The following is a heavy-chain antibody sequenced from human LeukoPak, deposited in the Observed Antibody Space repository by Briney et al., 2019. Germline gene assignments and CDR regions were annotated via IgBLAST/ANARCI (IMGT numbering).Heavy chain of an antibody. CDR1: GFIFNNYW. V-gene: IGHV3-7*01. J-gene: IGHJ5*02. CDR2: IKQAGSET. CDR3: AKTGYGDYVSIDWFDP. D-gene: IGHD4-17*01. Sequence: GGSLRLSCAASGFIFNNYWMTWVRQAPGKGLEWVANIKQAGSETSYVDSVKGRFTISRDNSKNTLYLQMNSLRAEDTAVYYCAKTGYGDYVSIDWFDPWGQGTLVTVSS.